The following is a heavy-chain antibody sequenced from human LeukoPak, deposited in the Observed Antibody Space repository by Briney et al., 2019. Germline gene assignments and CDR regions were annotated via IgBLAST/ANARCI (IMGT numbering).Heavy chain of an antibody. CDR1: GGSFSDDY. J-gene: IGHJ4*02. CDR2: INPGGST. D-gene: IGHD5-24*01. CDR3: ARVHGHNLGTLDY. V-gene: IGHV4-34*01. Sequence: PSETLSLTCTVYGGSFSDDYWSWVRQPPGEGLQWIGEINPGGSTNKNPSLQSRLIMSVDTSKNHFSLNLTSVTAADTAVYYCARVHGHNLGTLDYWGQGILVTVTS.